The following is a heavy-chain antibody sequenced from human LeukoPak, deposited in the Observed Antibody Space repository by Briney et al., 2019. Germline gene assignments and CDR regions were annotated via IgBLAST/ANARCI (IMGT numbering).Heavy chain of an antibody. CDR3: ARASPLGWPLDY. V-gene: IGHV3-66*01. CDR2: IYSGGST. Sequence: PGGSLRLSCVVSGFTVSSNYMSWVRQAPGKGLEWVSVIYSGGSTYYADSVKGRFTISRDNSKNTLYLQMNSLRAEDTAVYYCARASPLGWPLDYWGQGTLVTVSS. CDR1: GFTVSSNY. J-gene: IGHJ4*02. D-gene: IGHD2-15*01.